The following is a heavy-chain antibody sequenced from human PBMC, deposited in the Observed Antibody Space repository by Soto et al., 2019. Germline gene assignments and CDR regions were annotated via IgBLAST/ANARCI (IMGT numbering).Heavy chain of an antibody. D-gene: IGHD4-17*01. Sequence: GGSLRLSCAASGFTFSSYSMNWVRQAPGKGLEWVSYISRSSSTIYYADSVKGRFTISRDNAKNSLYLQMNSLRAEDTAVYYCARGATVTEYWGQGTLVTVSS. CDR3: ARGATVTEY. V-gene: IGHV3-48*01. CDR2: ISRSSSTI. CDR1: GFTFSSYS. J-gene: IGHJ4*02.